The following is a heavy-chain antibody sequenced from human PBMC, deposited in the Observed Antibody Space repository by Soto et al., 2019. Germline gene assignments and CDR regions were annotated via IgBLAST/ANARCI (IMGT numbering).Heavy chain of an antibody. CDR1: GGSISRYY. V-gene: IGHV4-59*08. D-gene: IGHD6-13*01. Sequence: SETLSLTCTVSGGSISRYYWSWIRQPPGKGLEWIGCIYYSGNTYYNPSLKSRVTISVDTSKNQFSLKLSSVTAADTAVYYCVSPLSSSLTPLDYWGQGTLVTGSS. CDR2: IYYSGNT. CDR3: VSPLSSSLTPLDY. J-gene: IGHJ4*02.